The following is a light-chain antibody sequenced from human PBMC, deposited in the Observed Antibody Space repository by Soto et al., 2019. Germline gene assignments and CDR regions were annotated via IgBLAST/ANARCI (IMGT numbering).Light chain of an antibody. CDR3: QQLNSYPIT. Sequence: DIQMTQSPSSLSASVGDRVTITCRASQSISSYLNWYQQKPGKAPKRLIYAASSLQSGVPSRFNGSGSGTEFTLTISRLQPEDFATYYCQQLNSYPITFGQGTRLEIK. CDR1: QSISSY. J-gene: IGKJ5*01. V-gene: IGKV1-17*01. CDR2: AAS.